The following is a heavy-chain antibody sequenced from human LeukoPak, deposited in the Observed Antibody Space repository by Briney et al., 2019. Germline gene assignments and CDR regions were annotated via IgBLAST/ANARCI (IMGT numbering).Heavy chain of an antibody. CDR3: ANSGNHIDN. J-gene: IGHJ4*02. Sequence: GGSLRLSCAVSVFTFTYAGMSWVRESPGKAVEWVGCIKSETDGGTTDYGSPVKGRLTLSTDDSTKTLFLQIRTLKTADTAISYCANSGNHIDNWGQGTLVTVSS. V-gene: IGHV3-15*01. D-gene: IGHD1-14*01. CDR1: VFTFTYAG. CDR2: IKSETDGGTT.